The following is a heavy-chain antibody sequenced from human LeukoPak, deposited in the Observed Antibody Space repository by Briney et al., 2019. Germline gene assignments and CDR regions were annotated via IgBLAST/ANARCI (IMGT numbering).Heavy chain of an antibody. CDR1: GFTFSSYG. CDR3: AKGSSSSWDHFDY. Sequence: GGSLRLSCAASGFTFSSYGMSWVRQAPGKGLEWVSAITGSGSSPYYADSVKGRFTIFRDNSKNTLSLQMNSLRAEDTAVYYCAKGSSSSWDHFDYWGQGTLVTVSS. CDR2: ITGSGSSP. J-gene: IGHJ4*02. D-gene: IGHD6-13*01. V-gene: IGHV3-23*01.